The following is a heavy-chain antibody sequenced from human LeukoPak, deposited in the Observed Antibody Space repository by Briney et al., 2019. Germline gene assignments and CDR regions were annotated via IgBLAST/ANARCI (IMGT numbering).Heavy chain of an antibody. CDR3: AKDSRLAGDTYYFDY. D-gene: IGHD7-27*01. CDR1: GSTFSSYA. CDR2: FSGSGSTT. J-gene: IGHJ4*02. Sequence: QAGGSLRLSCVVSGSTFSSYAMGWVRQTPGKGLEWVSTFSGSGSTTYYTDSVKGRFTISRDKSKNTLFLQMNSLRAEDTAVYYCAKDSRLAGDTYYFDYWGQGTLVTVSS. V-gene: IGHV3-23*01.